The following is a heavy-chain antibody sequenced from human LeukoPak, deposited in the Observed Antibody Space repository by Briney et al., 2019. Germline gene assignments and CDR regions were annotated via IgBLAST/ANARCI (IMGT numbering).Heavy chain of an antibody. CDR1: GYTFIGNG. CDR3: ARGVRHCRSTSCSRLSSKQVAYYFDY. Sequence: ASVKVSCKASGYTFIGNGITWVRQAHGQGLEWMGRINGYNGNTAYAQMLAGRFTMTTDTSTTTAYMELRGLRSEDTAVYYCARGVRHCRSTSCSRLSSKQVAYYFDYWGQGTVVTVSS. CDR2: INGYNGNT. J-gene: IGHJ4*02. D-gene: IGHD2-2*01. V-gene: IGHV1-18*01.